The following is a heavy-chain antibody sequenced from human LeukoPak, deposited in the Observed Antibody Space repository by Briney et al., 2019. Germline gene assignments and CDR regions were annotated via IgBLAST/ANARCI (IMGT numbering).Heavy chain of an antibody. CDR1: GGSISSYY. CDR2: IYYSGST. CDR3: ARRLRLGAYYYYGMDV. V-gene: IGHV4-59*01. J-gene: IGHJ6*02. Sequence: SETLSLTCTVSGGSISSYYWSWIRQPPGKGLEWIGYIYYSGSTNYNPSLKSRVTISVDTSKNQFSLKLSSVTAADTAVYYCARRLRLGAYYYYGMDVWGQGTTVTVSS. D-gene: IGHD5-12*01.